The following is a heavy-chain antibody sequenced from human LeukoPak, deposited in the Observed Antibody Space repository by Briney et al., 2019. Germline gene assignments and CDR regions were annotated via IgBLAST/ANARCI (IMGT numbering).Heavy chain of an antibody. J-gene: IGHJ4*02. V-gene: IGHV1-2*02. D-gene: IGHD1-26*01. CDR3: ARDVAYSGSFTGDY. CDR1: GYTFTGYY. Sequence: ASVKVSCKASGYTFTGYYMHWVRQAPGQGLEWMGWINPNSGGTNYAQKFQGRVTMTRDTSISTPYMELSRLRSDDTAVYYCARDVAYSGSFTGDYWGQGTLVTVSS. CDR2: INPNSGGT.